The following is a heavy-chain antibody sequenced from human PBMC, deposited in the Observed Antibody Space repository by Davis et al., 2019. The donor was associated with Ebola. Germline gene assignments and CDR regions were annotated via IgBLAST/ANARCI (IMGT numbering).Heavy chain of an antibody. CDR3: ARYFARPRYYYYGMDV. Sequence: AASVKVSCKASGYTFTTYAINWVRQAPGQGLEWMGWISAYNGNTNYAQKLQGRVTMTTDTSTSTAYMELRSLRSDDTAVYYCARYFARPRYYYYGMDVWGKGTTVTVSS. V-gene: IGHV1-18*04. J-gene: IGHJ6*04. CDR2: ISAYNGNT. CDR1: GYTFTTYA. D-gene: IGHD6-6*01.